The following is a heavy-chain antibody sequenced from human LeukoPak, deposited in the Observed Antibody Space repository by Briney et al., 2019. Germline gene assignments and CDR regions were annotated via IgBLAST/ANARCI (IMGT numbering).Heavy chain of an antibody. CDR1: GGSISSGGYY. CDR3: ARRYSSSWYGGFDY. J-gene: IGHJ4*02. V-gene: IGHV4-31*03. Sequence: PSETLSLTCTVSGGSISSGGYYWSWIRQHPGKGLEWIGYIYYSGSTYYNPSLKSRVTISVDTSKNQFSLKLSSVTAADTAVYYCARRYSSSWYGGFDYWGQGTLVTASS. D-gene: IGHD6-13*01. CDR2: IYYSGST.